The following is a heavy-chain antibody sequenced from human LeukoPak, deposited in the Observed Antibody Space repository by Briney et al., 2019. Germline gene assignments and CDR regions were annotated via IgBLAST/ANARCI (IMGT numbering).Heavy chain of an antibody. V-gene: IGHV3-23*01. Sequence: GGSLRLSCAASGFTCSSYAMSWVRQAPGKGLEWGSAISGSGGSTYYADSVKGRFTISRDNSKNSLYLLMSSLRAEDTAVYYCASGSSSFRAFDIWGQGTMVTVSS. CDR3: ASGSSSFRAFDI. CDR1: GFTCSSYA. J-gene: IGHJ3*02. CDR2: ISGSGGST. D-gene: IGHD6-13*01.